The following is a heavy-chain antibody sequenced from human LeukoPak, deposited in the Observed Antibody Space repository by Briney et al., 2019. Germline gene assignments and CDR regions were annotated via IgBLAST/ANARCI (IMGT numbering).Heavy chain of an antibody. CDR2: INPTGGYT. Sequence: ASVKVSCKSYGYTGYTFTSYEMHWVRQAPGQGLEWMGIINPTGGYTTYAQKFQGRVTVTRDTSTSTVYMELSSLRSEDTAVYYCVRDRGSSSTNWFDPWGQGTLVTVSS. V-gene: IGHV1-46*03. CDR3: VRDRGSSSTNWFDP. J-gene: IGHJ5*02. D-gene: IGHD6-6*01. CDR1: GYTFTSYE.